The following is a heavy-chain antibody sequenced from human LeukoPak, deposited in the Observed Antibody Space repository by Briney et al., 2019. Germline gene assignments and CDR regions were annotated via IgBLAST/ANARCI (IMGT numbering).Heavy chain of an antibody. D-gene: IGHD3-10*01. CDR2: ISWNSGSI. J-gene: IGHJ4*02. Sequence: GGSLRLSCAASGFTFNNYWMHWVRQAPGKGLEWVSGISWNSGSIGYADSVKGRFTISRDNAKNSLYLQMNSLRAEDTALYYCAKAKLWFGELSKAYFDYWGQGTLVTVSS. V-gene: IGHV3-9*01. CDR1: GFTFNNYW. CDR3: AKAKLWFGELSKAYFDY.